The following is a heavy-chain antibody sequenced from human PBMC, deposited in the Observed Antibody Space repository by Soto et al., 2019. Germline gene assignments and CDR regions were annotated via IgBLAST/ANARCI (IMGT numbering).Heavy chain of an antibody. CDR2: IYHSGST. Sequence: ASETLSLTCAVSGGSIRGSNWWSWVRQPPGKGLEWIGEIYHSGSTNYNPSLKSRVTISVDKSKKQFSLKLSSVTAADTAVYYCARGYSSGWCFGYWGQGTLVTVSS. CDR1: GGSIRGSNW. D-gene: IGHD6-19*01. CDR3: ARGYSSGWCFGY. J-gene: IGHJ4*02. V-gene: IGHV4-4*02.